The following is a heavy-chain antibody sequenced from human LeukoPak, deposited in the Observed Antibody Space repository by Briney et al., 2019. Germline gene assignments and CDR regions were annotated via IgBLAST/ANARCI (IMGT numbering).Heavy chain of an antibody. D-gene: IGHD1-7*01. CDR1: GFPFSNYD. V-gene: IGHV3-30*18. Sequence: GGTLRLSCAVSGFPFSNYDMHWVRQAPGKGRVGVAVISYDGSNKYYADYVKGRFTISRDNSKNTVYLQMNSLRAEDTAVYYCAKDREGTTFDNWGQGTLVTVSS. CDR2: ISYDGSNK. CDR3: AKDREGTTFDN. J-gene: IGHJ4*02.